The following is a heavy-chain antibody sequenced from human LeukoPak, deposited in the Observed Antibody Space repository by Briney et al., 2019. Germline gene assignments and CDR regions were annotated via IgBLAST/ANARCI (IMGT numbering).Heavy chain of an antibody. V-gene: IGHV3-7*03. D-gene: IGHD6-6*01. CDR2: IKQDGSEK. CDR1: GFTFSSYW. CDR3: ARQLVSSYYGMDV. J-gene: IGHJ6*02. Sequence: GGSLRLSCAASGFTFSSYWMSWVRQAPGKGLEWVANIKQDGSEKYYVDSVKGRLTISRDNAKNSLYLQMNSLRAEDTAAYYCARQLVSSYYGMDVWGQGTTVTVSS.